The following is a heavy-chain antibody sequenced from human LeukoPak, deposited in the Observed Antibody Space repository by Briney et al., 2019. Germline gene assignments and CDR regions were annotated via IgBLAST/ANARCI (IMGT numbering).Heavy chain of an antibody. CDR1: GFTFSSYA. CDR2: ISYDGSNK. J-gene: IGHJ4*02. Sequence: GGSLRLSCAASGFTFSSYAMHWVRQAPGKGLEWVAVISYDGSNKYYADSAKGRFTISRDNSKNTLYLQMNSLRAEDTAVYYCARDGIVVVPAAIFDYWGQGTLVTVSS. CDR3: ARDGIVVVPAAIFDY. D-gene: IGHD2-2*01. V-gene: IGHV3-30-3*01.